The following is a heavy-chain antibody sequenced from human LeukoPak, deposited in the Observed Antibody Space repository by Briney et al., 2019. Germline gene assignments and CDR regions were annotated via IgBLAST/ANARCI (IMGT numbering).Heavy chain of an antibody. V-gene: IGHV1-3*01. CDR2: SNAGKGKT. D-gene: IGHD5-12*01. Sequence: ASVKVSCKASGYTFTSYAMHLGRQAPGQRLEWRVWSNAGKGKTKYSQKFQGRVTITRDASASTDYMELSSMRSADTAVYYCARANSGYVNFDYWGQGTLVTVSS. CDR3: ARANSGYVNFDY. J-gene: IGHJ4*02. CDR1: GYTFTSYA.